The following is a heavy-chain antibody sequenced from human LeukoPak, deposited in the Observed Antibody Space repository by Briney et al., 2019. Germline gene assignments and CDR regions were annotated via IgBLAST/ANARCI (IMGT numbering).Heavy chain of an antibody. D-gene: IGHD6-19*01. CDR1: GFTFSSYA. J-gene: IGHJ4*02. CDR2: ISYDGSNK. V-gene: IGHV3-30*04. CDR3: AALIALAEIDH. Sequence: GGSLRLSCAASGFTFSSYAMHWVRQAPGKGLEWVAVISYDGSNKYYADSVKGRFTVSRDNAKNTLFLQMSSLRAEDTAVYYCAALIALAEIDHWGQGTLVSVSS.